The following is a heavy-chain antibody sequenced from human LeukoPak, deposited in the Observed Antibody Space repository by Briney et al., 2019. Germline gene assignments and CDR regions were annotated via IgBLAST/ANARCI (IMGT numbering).Heavy chain of an antibody. CDR3: ARGGFGIVVVSAIDY. J-gene: IGHJ4*02. CDR1: GFTFRNYW. D-gene: IGHD2-21*01. CDR2: INSDGRST. Sequence: GGSLRLSCAASGFTFRNYWMHWVGQAPGKGLGWVSRINSDGRSTTYAESVKGAFTMSRDNAKNTLYLQMSSLRAEDTAVYYCARGGFGIVVVSAIDYWGQGTLVTVSS. V-gene: IGHV3-74*01.